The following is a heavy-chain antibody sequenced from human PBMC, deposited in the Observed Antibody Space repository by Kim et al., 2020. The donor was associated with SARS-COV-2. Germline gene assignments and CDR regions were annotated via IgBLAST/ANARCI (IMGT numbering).Heavy chain of an antibody. J-gene: IGHJ4*02. CDR3: ARGTRSFDY. Sequence: STIYYADSVKGRFTISRDNAKNSLYLQMNSLRAEDTAVYYCARGTRSFDYWGQGTLVTVSS. V-gene: IGHV3-48*04. D-gene: IGHD4-17*01. CDR2: STI.